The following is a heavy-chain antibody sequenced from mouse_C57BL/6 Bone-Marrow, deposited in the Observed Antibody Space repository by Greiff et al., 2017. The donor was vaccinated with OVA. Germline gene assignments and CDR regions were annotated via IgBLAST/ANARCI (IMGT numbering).Heavy chain of an antibody. V-gene: IGHV5-9-1*02. CDR3: TRDWYYGSSNQAWFAY. Sequence: EVKLVESGEGLVKPGGSLKLSCAASGFTFSSYAMSWVRQTPEKRLEWVAYISSGGDYIYYADTVKGRFTISRDNARNTLYLQMSSLKSEDTAMYYCTRDWYYGSSNQAWFAYWGQGTLVTVSA. D-gene: IGHD1-1*01. CDR1: GFTFSSYA. CDR2: ISSGGDYI. J-gene: IGHJ3*01.